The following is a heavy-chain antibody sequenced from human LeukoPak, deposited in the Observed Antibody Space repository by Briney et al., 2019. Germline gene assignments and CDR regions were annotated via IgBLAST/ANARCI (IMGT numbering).Heavy chain of an antibody. Sequence: GGSLRLSCAASRFTFSDYYMSWIRQAPRKGLEWVSYISSSGSTIYYADSVKGRFTISRDNAKNSLYLQMNSLRAEDAAVYYCAREGQQLVPYYYYGMDVWGQGTTVTVSS. D-gene: IGHD6-6*01. CDR3: AREGQQLVPYYYYGMDV. V-gene: IGHV3-11*01. CDR2: ISSSGSTI. CDR1: RFTFSDYY. J-gene: IGHJ6*02.